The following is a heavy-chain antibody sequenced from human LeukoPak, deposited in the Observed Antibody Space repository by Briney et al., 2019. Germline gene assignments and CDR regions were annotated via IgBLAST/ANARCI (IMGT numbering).Heavy chain of an antibody. CDR3: VRVQGYCSGGSCYGNDY. D-gene: IGHD2-15*01. CDR2: INHSGST. CDR1: GGSFSGYY. V-gene: IGHV4-34*01. J-gene: IGHJ4*02. Sequence: PSETLSLTCAVYGGSFSGYYWSWIRQPPGKGLEWIGEINHSGSTNYNPSLKSRVTISVDTSKNQFSLKLSSVTAADTAVYYCVRVQGYCSGGSCYGNDYWGQGTLVTVPS.